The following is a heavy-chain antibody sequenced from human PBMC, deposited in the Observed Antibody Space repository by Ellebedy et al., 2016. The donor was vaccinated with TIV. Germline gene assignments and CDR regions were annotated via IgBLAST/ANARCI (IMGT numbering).Heavy chain of an antibody. CDR3: AKGGTWYLESWFDS. Sequence: PGGSLRLSCAASGFTFSSYAMSWVRQAPGKGLEWVAAISSTAGSTYHADSVKGRFTISRDNSKNTLYLQMNSLRVEDTAVYYCAKGGTWYLESWFDSWGQGTLVAVSS. V-gene: IGHV3-23*01. CDR2: ISSTAGST. D-gene: IGHD6-13*01. J-gene: IGHJ5*01. CDR1: GFTFSSYA.